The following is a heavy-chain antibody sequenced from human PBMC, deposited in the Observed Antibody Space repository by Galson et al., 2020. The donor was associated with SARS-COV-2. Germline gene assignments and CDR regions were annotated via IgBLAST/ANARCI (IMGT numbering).Heavy chain of an antibody. CDR1: GFTFSSYW. CDR3: ARMARGYYGSSGYYYVEYYFDA. V-gene: IGHV3-7*01. Sequence: GGSLRLSCAASGFTFSSYWMSWVRQAPGKGLEWVANIKQDGSEKYYLDSVKGRFTISRDNAKNSLYLQMNSLRAEDTAVYYCARMARGYYGSSGYYYVEYYFDAWGQGTLVTVSS. CDR2: IKQDGSEK. D-gene: IGHD3-22*01. J-gene: IGHJ4*02.